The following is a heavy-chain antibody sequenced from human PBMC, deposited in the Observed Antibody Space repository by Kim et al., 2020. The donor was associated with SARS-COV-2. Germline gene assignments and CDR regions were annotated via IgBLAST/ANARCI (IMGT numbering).Heavy chain of an antibody. J-gene: IGHJ4*02. Sequence: GGSLRLSCAASGFTFRSYSMIWVRQAPGKGLEWVSSISGNSKYIYYADSVRGRFTISRDNTKNSLFLQMNNLRAEDAALYYCATPMGSWGPGTLVTVSS. V-gene: IGHV3-21*01. CDR2: ISGNSKYI. CDR1: GFTFRSYS. CDR3: ATPMGS.